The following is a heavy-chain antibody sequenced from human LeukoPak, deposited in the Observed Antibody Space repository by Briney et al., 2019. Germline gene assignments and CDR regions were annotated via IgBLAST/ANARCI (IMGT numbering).Heavy chain of an antibody. V-gene: IGHV4-4*07. CDR3: ARGKWELLPIFDY. CDR2: IYTSGST. J-gene: IGHJ4*02. D-gene: IGHD1-26*01. CDR1: GGSISSYY. Sequence: SETLSLTCTVSGGSISSYYWSWIRQPAGKGLEWIGRIYTSGSTNYNPSLKRRVTISVDKSKNQFSLKLRSVTAADTAVYYCARGKWELLPIFDYWGRGILVTVSP.